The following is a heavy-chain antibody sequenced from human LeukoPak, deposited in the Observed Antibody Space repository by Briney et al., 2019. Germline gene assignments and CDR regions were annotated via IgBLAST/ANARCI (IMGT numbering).Heavy chain of an antibody. CDR1: GFTVSSNY. CDR3: ARRGYCSSTSCYPFDY. V-gene: IGHV3-53*01. D-gene: IGHD2-2*01. Sequence: GGSLRLSCAASGFTVSSNYMSWVRQAPGKGLEWVSVIYSGGSTYYADSVKGRFTISRDNSKNTLYLQMNSLRAEDTAVYYCARRGYCSSTSCYPFDYWGQGTLVTVSS. J-gene: IGHJ4*02. CDR2: IYSGGST.